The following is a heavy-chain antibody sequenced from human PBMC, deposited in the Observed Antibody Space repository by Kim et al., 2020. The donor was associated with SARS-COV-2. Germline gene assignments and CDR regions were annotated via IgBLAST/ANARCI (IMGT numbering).Heavy chain of an antibody. V-gene: IGHV3-33*01. Sequence: LSLTCAASGLTFSNYGMHWVRQAPGKGLEWVAVIWYDGSNKYYADSVRGRFTISRDNSKNMVYLQMSSLRAEDTAVYYCVRDAKGPFDYWGQGTRVTVSS. CDR2: IWYDGSNK. CDR3: VRDAKGPFDY. CDR1: GLTFSNYG. J-gene: IGHJ4*02.